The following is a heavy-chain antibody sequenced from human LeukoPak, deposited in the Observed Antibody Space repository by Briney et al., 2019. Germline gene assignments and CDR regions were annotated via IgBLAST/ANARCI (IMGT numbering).Heavy chain of an antibody. CDR2: IYSGGGT. J-gene: IGHJ4*02. V-gene: IGHV3-66*01. CDR3: ARRVGDTAKGDY. Sequence: GGSLRLSCAASGFTFKTYSMSWVRQAPGKGLEWVSAIYSGGGTDYADSVKGRFTISRDNSKNTLYLQMNSLRAEDTAVYYCARRVGDTAKGDYWGQGTLVTVSS. CDR1: GFTFKTYS. D-gene: IGHD5-18*01.